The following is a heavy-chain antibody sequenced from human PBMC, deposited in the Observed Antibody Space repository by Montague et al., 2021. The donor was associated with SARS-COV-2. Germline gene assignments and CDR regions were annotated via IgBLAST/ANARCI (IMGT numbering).Heavy chain of an antibody. CDR2: IYYSGST. V-gene: IGHV4-39*07. J-gene: IGHJ4*02. CDR1: GGSISSSSYY. Sequence: SETLSLTCTVSGGSISSSSYYWGWIRQPPGKGLEWIGSIYYSGSTYYNPSLGSRVTISVDTSKNQFSLKLSSVTAADTAAYYCARVISRQNNIVVVGLYYFDYWGQGTLVTVSS. D-gene: IGHD2-15*01. CDR3: ARVISRQNNIVVVGLYYFDY.